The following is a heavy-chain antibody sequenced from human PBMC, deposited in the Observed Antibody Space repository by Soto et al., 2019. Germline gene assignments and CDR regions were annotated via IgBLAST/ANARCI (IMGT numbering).Heavy chain of an antibody. V-gene: IGHV4-59*08. D-gene: IGHD6-19*01. CDR2: NYYSGST. CDR1: GGSISSYY. CDR3: ARHVQWLVTFDY. Sequence: QVQLQESGPGLVKPSETLSLTCTVSGGSISSYYWSWIRQPPGKGLEWIGYNYYSGSTNYNPSLKSRVAISVDTSQHQFSLKLSSVTAADTAVYYCARHVQWLVTFDYWGQGTLVTVSS. J-gene: IGHJ4*02.